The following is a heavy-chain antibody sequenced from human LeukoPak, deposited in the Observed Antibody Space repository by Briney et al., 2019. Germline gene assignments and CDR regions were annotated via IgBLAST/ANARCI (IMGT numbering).Heavy chain of an antibody. Sequence: ASVKVSCKASGYTFIKHWMHWVRQAPGEGLEWMGIINPTGGSTSYAQKFQGRVTMTRDTSTSTVYMELSSLRSEDTAVYYCARDHYHKIHSVMVTAPDYWGQGTLVIVSS. CDR1: GYTFIKHW. D-gene: IGHD2-21*02. CDR3: ARDHYHKIHSVMVTAPDY. CDR2: INPTGGST. V-gene: IGHV1-46*01. J-gene: IGHJ4*02.